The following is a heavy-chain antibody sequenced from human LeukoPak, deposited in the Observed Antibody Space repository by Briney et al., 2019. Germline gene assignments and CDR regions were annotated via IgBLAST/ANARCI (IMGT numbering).Heavy chain of an antibody. Sequence: SQTLSLTCDISGDSVSSNSAAWNWIRQSPSRGLEWLGRTYYRSKWYNDYAIFVKSRMTINADTSKNQFSLQINSVTPEDTAVYYCAKGRWALFDCWGQGTLVIVSS. CDR2: TYYRSKWYN. CDR1: GDSVSSNSAA. J-gene: IGHJ4*02. V-gene: IGHV6-1*01. D-gene: IGHD3-10*01. CDR3: AKGRWALFDC.